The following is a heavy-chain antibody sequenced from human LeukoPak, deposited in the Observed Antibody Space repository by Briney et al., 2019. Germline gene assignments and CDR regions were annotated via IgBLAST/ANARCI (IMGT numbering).Heavy chain of an antibody. Sequence: SVKVSCKASGGTFSSYAISWVRQAPGQGLEWMGRIIPILGIANYAQKFQGRVTITADKSTGTAYMELSSLRSEDTAVYYCASRTSSGSYGSPDYWGQGTLVTVSS. V-gene: IGHV1-69*04. CDR2: IIPILGIA. J-gene: IGHJ4*02. CDR3: ASRTSSGSYGSPDY. D-gene: IGHD1-26*01. CDR1: GGTFSSYA.